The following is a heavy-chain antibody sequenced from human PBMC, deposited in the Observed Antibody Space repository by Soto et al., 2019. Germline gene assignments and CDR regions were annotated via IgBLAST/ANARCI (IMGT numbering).Heavy chain of an antibody. Sequence: GGSLRLSCAASGFTFSSYAMSWVRQPPGKGLEWVSSISGAGGSTYYADSVKGRFTISRDNSKNTLYLQMNSLRAEDTAVYYCARHSGSSPKNEFDFWGQGTMVTVSS. J-gene: IGHJ3*01. V-gene: IGHV3-23*01. D-gene: IGHD1-26*01. CDR3: ARHSGSSPKNEFDF. CDR1: GFTFSSYA. CDR2: ISGAGGST.